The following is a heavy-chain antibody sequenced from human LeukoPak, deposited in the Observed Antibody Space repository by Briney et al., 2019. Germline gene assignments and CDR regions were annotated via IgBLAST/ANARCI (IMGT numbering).Heavy chain of an antibody. CDR3: AREPYYYDSSGYTSFDY. CDR2: IYTSGST. D-gene: IGHD3-22*01. J-gene: IGHJ4*02. CDR1: GGSISSGSYY. Sequence: PSQTLSLTYTVSGGSISSGSYYWSWIRQPAGKGLEWIGRIYTSGSTNYNPSLKSRVTISVDTSKNQFFLKLRSVTAADTAVYYCAREPYYYDSSGYTSFDYWGQGTLATVSS. V-gene: IGHV4-61*02.